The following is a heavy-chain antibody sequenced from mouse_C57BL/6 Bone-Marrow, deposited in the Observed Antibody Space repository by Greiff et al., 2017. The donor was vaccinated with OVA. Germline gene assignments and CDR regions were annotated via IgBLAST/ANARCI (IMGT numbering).Heavy chain of an antibody. V-gene: IGHV5-4*01. CDR2: ISDGGSYT. CDR3: ARELRRRAWFAY. Sequence: EVMLVESGGGLVKPGGSLKLSCAASGFTFSSYAMSWVRQTPEKRLEWVATISDGGSYTYYPDNVKGRFTISRDNAKNNLYLQMSHLKSEDTAMYYCARELRRRAWFAYWGQGTLVTVSA. D-gene: IGHD2-4*01. CDR1: GFTFSSYA. J-gene: IGHJ3*01.